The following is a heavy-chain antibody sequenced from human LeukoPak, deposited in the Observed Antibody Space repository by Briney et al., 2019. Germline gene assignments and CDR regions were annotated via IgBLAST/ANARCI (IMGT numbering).Heavy chain of an antibody. D-gene: IGHD2-2*01. J-gene: IGHJ4*02. Sequence: ASVKVSCKASGYTFTGYCMHWVRQAPGQGLEWMGWINPNSGGTNYAQKFQGWVTMTRDTSISTAYMELSRLRSDDTAVYYCAREIGCSSTSCYAAFDYWGQGTLVTVSS. CDR1: GYTFTGYC. CDR3: AREIGCSSTSCYAAFDY. CDR2: INPNSGGT. V-gene: IGHV1-2*04.